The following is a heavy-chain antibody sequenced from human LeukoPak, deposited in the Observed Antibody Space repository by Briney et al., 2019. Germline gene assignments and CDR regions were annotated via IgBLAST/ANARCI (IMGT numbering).Heavy chain of an antibody. V-gene: IGHV1-2*02. CDR1: GYTFTGYY. CDR2: INPNSGGT. D-gene: IGHD3-22*01. Sequence: GASVKVSCKASGYTFTGYYMHWVRQAPGQGLEWMRWINPNSGGTNYAQKFQGRVTMTRDTSISTAYMELSRLRSDDTAVYYCARTYYYDPRSPDYWGQGTLVTVSS. J-gene: IGHJ4*02. CDR3: ARTYYYDPRSPDY.